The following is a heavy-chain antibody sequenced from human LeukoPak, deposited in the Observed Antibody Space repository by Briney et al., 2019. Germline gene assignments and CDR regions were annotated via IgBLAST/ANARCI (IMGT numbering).Heavy chain of an antibody. V-gene: IGHV1-8*01. CDR1: GYTFTSYD. D-gene: IGHD6-13*01. Sequence: ASVKVSCKASGYTFTSYDISWVRQATGQGLEWMGWMNPNSGNTGYAQKFQGRVTMTRNTSISTAYMELSSLRSEDTAVYYCARDKVAAAGLQADDYYYYYMDVWGKGTTVTVSS. J-gene: IGHJ6*03. CDR3: ARDKVAAAGLQADDYYYYYMDV. CDR2: MNPNSGNT.